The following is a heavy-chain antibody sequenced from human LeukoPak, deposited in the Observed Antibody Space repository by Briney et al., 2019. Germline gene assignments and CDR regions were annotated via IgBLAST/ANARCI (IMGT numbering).Heavy chain of an antibody. CDR2: ISAYNGKA. V-gene: IGHV1-18*01. Sequence: XXXXXFTTYXXAWVRQAPGQGLEWMGWISAYNGKADYGQKFQGRVTMTTDTSTRTAYMELRSLRSDDTAVYYCARDGYYDYWGQGTLVTVSS. D-gene: IGHD3-22*01. CDR1: XXXFTTYX. CDR3: ARDGYYDY. J-gene: IGHJ4*02.